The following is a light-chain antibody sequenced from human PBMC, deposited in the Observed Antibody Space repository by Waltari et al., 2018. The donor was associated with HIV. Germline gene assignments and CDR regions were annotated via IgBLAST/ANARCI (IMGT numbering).Light chain of an antibody. CDR3: QVWDSSSDHPNYV. V-gene: IGLV3-21*02. J-gene: IGLJ1*01. CDR2: DDS. CDR1: NIGSKS. Sequence: SYVLTQQPSVSVAPGQTARITCGGNNIGSKSVHWYQQKPGQAPVLVVYDDSGRPSGIPERFSGSNSGNTATLTISRVEAGDEADYYCQVWDSSSDHPNYVFGTGTKVTVL.